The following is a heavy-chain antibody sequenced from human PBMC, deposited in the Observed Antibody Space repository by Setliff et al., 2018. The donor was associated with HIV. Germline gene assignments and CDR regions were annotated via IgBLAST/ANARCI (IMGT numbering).Heavy chain of an antibody. CDR3: ARSDYYDSSGYWGY. D-gene: IGHD3-22*01. CDR2: INIRNGNT. CDR1: GYSFTSSG. Sequence: ASVKVSCKASGYSFTSSGVSWVRQAPGQGLEWMGWINIRNGNTNYAQKLQGRVTMTTDTSTSTAYMELRSLRSDDTAVYYCARSDYYDSSGYWGYWGQGTLVTVSS. V-gene: IGHV1-18*01. J-gene: IGHJ4*02.